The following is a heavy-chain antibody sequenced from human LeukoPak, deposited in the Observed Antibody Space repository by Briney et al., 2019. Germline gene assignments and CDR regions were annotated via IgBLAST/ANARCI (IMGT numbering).Heavy chain of an antibody. V-gene: IGHV4-30-4*08. J-gene: IGHJ4*02. CDR3: ARAATVTTGDEY. Sequence: SEALSLTCTVSGGSISSGDYYWSWIRQPPGKGLEWIGYIYYSGSTYYNPSLKSRVTISVDTSKNQFSLKLSSVTAADTAVYYCARAATVTTGDEYWGQGTLVTVSS. CDR1: GGSISSGDYY. CDR2: IYYSGST. D-gene: IGHD4-17*01.